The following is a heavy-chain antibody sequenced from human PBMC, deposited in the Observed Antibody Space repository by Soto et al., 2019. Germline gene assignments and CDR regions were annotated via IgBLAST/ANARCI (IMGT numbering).Heavy chain of an antibody. V-gene: IGHV4-39*01. J-gene: IGHJ4*02. CDR2: IYYSGST. D-gene: IGHD3-22*01. Sequence: XETLSLTCTVSGGSISSSSYYWGWIRQPPGKGLEWIGSIYYSGSTYYNPSLKSRVTISVDTSKNQFSLKLSSVTAADTAVYYCARATYYYDSSGYYFVYWGQGTLVTVSS. CDR1: GGSISSSSYY. CDR3: ARATYYYDSSGYYFVY.